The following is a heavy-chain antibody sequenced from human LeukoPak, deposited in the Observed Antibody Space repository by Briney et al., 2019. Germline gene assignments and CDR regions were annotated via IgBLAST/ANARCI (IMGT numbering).Heavy chain of an antibody. D-gene: IGHD3-22*01. J-gene: IGHJ4*02. CDR1: GFTFSNYA. CDR3: AKDTLVVVITRDRFDY. CDR2: LSDSGVYT. Sequence: GGSLRLSCAASGFTFSNYAMTWVRQAPGKGLEWVSILSDSGVYTYYADSVKGRFTISRDNSNNMLYLQMNSLRAEDTAVYYCAKDTLVVVITRDRFDYWGQGTLVTVSS. V-gene: IGHV3-23*01.